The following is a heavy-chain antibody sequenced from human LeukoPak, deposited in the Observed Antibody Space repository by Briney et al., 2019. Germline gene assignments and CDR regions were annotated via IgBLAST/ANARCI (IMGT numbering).Heavy chain of an antibody. J-gene: IGHJ4*02. CDR3: ARAASNWAIDY. D-gene: IGHD2/OR15-2a*01. Sequence: PGGSLRLSCAASGFTFSTYWMHWVRQGPGKGLVWVSRITFDGRSTNYADSVKGRSTISRDNAKNTLYLQMNSLRAEDTAIYYCARAASNWAIDYWGQGNLVTVSS. CDR2: ITFDGRST. CDR1: GFTFSTYW. V-gene: IGHV3-74*01.